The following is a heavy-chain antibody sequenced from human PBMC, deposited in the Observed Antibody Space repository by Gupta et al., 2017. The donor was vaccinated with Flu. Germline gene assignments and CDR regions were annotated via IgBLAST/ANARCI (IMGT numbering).Heavy chain of an antibody. J-gene: IGHJ4*02. D-gene: IGHD1-26*01. CDR2: IHYSGYT. CDR3: ARSGELTTVGPHWGFDY. CDR1: GGSINNYY. Sequence: QVQVQESGPGLVKPSETLSLTCTVSGGSINNYYWSWIRQSPGKGLEWIGYIHYSGYTNYNPSLQSRVTISVDTSKNEFSLKLTSVTAADTAVYDCARSGELTTVGPHWGFDYWGQGTLVTVSA. V-gene: IGHV4-59*01.